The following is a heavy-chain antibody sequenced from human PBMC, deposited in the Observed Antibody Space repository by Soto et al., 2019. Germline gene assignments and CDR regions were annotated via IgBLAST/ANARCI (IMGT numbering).Heavy chain of an antibody. Sequence: VGSLRLSCAASGFTFSSYAMHWVRQAPGKGLEWVAVISYDGSNKYYADSVKGRFTISRDNSKNTLYLQMNSLRAEDTAVYYCARLMIVVAQNDYWGQGTLVTVSS. CDR3: ARLMIVVAQNDY. CDR1: GFTFSSYA. CDR2: ISYDGSNK. V-gene: IGHV3-30-3*01. J-gene: IGHJ4*02. D-gene: IGHD3-22*01.